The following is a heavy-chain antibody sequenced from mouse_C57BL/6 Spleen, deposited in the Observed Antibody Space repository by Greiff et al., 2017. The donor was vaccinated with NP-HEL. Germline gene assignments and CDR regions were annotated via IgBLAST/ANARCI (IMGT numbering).Heavy chain of an antibody. CDR3: ARSPLFITTVVATRYFDV. CDR2: IYPGSGNT. V-gene: IGHV1-66*01. J-gene: IGHJ1*03. D-gene: IGHD1-1*01. CDR1: GYSFTSYY. Sequence: QVQLKQSGPELVKPGASVKISCKASGYSFTSYYIHWVKQRPGQGLEWIGWIYPGSGNTKYNEKFKGKATLTADTSSSTAYMQLSSLTSEDSAVYYCARSPLFITTVVATRYFDVWGTGTTVTVSS.